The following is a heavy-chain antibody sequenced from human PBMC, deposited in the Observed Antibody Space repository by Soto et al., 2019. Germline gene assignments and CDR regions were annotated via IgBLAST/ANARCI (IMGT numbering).Heavy chain of an antibody. CDR1: GFTFSSYG. V-gene: IGHV3-33*01. Sequence: PGGSLRLSCAASGFTFSSYGMHWVRQAPGKGLEWVAVIWYDGSNKYYADSVKGRFTISRDNSKNTLYLQMNSLRAEDTAVYYCARDRGIWFGELLYYFDYWGQGTLVTVSS. J-gene: IGHJ4*02. CDR3: ARDRGIWFGELLYYFDY. D-gene: IGHD3-10*01. CDR2: IWYDGSNK.